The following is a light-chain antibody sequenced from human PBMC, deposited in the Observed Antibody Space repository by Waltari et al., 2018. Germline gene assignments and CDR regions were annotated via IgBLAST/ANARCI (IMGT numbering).Light chain of an antibody. CDR2: DAS. J-gene: IGKJ1*01. V-gene: IGKV3-11*01. CDR1: QSVSVY. Sequence: EVVLPQSPATLSLSPGERATLSCRASQSVSVYLAWYQQKPGQAPRLLIYDASDRATGVPARFSGSGSGTDFTLTISSLEPEDVAVYYCQQRTDRPPVTFGQGTRVEMK. CDR3: QQRTDRPPVT.